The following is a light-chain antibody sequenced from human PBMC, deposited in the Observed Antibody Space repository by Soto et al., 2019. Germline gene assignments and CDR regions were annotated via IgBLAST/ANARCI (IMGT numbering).Light chain of an antibody. J-gene: IGLJ1*01. CDR2: DDD. Sequence: QSALTQPPSVSAAPGQRATIPSSGSSSNIGGNSVSWYQQLPGTAPKLLIYDDDKRPSGIPDRFSGSKSGTSATLGITGFQTGDEADYYCGSWDSSLSAYVFGTGTKVTVL. CDR1: SSNIGGNS. CDR3: GSWDSSLSAYV. V-gene: IGLV1-51*01.